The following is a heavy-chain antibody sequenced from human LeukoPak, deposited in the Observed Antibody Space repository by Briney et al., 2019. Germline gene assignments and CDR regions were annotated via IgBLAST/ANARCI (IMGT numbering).Heavy chain of an antibody. J-gene: IGHJ4*02. CDR3: ARGGYYYGSGSQTGFDY. V-gene: IGHV1-2*02. CDR2: INPNSGGT. D-gene: IGHD3-10*01. Sequence: ASVKVSCKASGYTFTSYYMHWVRQAPGQGLEWMGWINPNSGGTNYAQKFQGRVTMTRDTSISTAYMELSRLRSGDTAVYYCARGGYYYGSGSQTGFDYWGQGTLVTVSS. CDR1: GYTFTSYY.